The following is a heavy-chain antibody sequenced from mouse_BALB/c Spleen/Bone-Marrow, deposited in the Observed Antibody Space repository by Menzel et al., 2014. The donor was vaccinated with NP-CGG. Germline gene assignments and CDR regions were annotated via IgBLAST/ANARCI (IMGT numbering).Heavy chain of an antibody. CDR1: GYSFTGYT. D-gene: IGHD1-1*01. Sequence: EVQLPQSGPELVKPGASMKISCKASGYSFTGYTMNWVKQSHGKNLEWIGLINPYNGGTNYNQKFKGKATLTVDKSSSTAYMELLSLTSEDSAVYYCARDYYGFSYGFAYWGQGTLVTVSA. V-gene: IGHV1-18*01. CDR2: INPYNGGT. J-gene: IGHJ3*01. CDR3: ARDYYGFSYGFAY.